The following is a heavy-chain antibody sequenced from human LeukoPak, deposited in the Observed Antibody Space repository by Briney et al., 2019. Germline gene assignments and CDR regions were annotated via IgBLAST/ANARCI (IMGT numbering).Heavy chain of an antibody. CDR2: ITGSGGST. D-gene: IGHD3-16*01. CDR3: AKDDGLIMFSS. CDR1: GFSFSNYG. Sequence: GGSLRLSCAASGFSFSNYGMNWVRQAPGKGLEWVSGITGSGGSTYYAGSVKGRFTISKDNSKNTLYMQVNSLRAEDTAVYYCAKDDGLIMFSSWGQGTLVTVSS. V-gene: IGHV3-23*01. J-gene: IGHJ5*02.